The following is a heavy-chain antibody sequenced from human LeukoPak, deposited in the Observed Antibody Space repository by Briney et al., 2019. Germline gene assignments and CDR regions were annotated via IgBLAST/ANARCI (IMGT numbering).Heavy chain of an antibody. CDR3: ARERQLDYYYYGMDV. V-gene: IGHV3-11*01. CDR1: GFTFSDYY. CDR2: ISSSGSTI. D-gene: IGHD6-6*01. Sequence: PGGSLRLSCAASGFTFSDYYMSWIRQAPGKGLEWVSYISSSGSTIYYADSVKGRFTISRDNAKNSLYLQMNSLRAEDTAVYYCARERQLDYYYYGMDVWGQGTTVTVSS. J-gene: IGHJ6*02.